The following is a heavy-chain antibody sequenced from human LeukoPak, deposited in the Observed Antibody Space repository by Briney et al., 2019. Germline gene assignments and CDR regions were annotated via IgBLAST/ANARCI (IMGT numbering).Heavy chain of an antibody. D-gene: IGHD3-22*01. CDR2: IYYSGST. Sequence: SQTLSLTCTVSGGSISSGGYYWSWIRQHPGEGLEWIGYIYYSGSTYYNPSLKSRVTISVDTSKNQFSLKLSSVTAADTAVYYCAREMINQYIWFDPWGQGTLVTVSS. V-gene: IGHV4-31*03. J-gene: IGHJ5*02. CDR1: GGSISSGGYY. CDR3: AREMINQYIWFDP.